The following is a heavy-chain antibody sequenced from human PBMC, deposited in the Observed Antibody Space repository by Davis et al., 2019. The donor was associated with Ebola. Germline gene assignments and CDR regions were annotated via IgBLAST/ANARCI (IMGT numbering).Heavy chain of an antibody. D-gene: IGHD5-12*01. J-gene: IGHJ4*02. V-gene: IGHV4-31*08. CDR2: IYYSGST. CDR3: LLRGYDYLVY. Sequence: SETLSLTCAVSGGSISSGGYSWSWIRQHPGKGLEWIGYIYYSGSTYYNPSLKSRVTISVDTSKNQFSLKLSSVTAADTAVYYCLLRGYDYLVYWGQGTLVTVSS. CDR1: GGSISSGGYS.